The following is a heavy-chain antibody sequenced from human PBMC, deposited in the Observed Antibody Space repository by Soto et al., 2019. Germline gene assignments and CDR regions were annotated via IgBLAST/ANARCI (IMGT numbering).Heavy chain of an antibody. J-gene: IGHJ4*02. V-gene: IGHV4-39*01. CDR3: GSRGSTVPPLAYFDY. D-gene: IGHD3-10*01. CDR2: VYYRGKS. Sequence: SETLSLPSTVSGGSVTNSSYYWGWIRQSPGKGLEWIGSVYYRGKSYSKSSVKSRVTRSVDTSKNRFSLSLNSVTASDTAVSFCGSRGSTVPPLAYFDYWGPGALVAVSS. CDR1: GGSVTNSSYY.